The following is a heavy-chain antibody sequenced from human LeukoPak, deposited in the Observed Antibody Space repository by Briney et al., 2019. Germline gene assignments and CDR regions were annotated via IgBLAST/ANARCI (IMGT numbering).Heavy chain of an antibody. J-gene: IGHJ3*02. CDR1: GGTFSSYA. D-gene: IGHD2-2*02. CDR2: IIPIFGTA. CDR3: ANTYCSSTSCYTAGAFDI. V-gene: IGHV1-69*13. Sequence: SVKVSCKASGGTFSSYAISWVRQAPGQGLEWMGGIIPIFGTANYAQKFQGRVTITADESTSTAYMELSSLRSEDTAVYYCANTYCSSTSCYTAGAFDIWGQGTMVTVSS.